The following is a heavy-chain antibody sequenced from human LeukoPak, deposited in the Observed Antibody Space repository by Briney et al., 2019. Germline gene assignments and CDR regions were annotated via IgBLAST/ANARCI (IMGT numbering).Heavy chain of an antibody. Sequence: GGSLRLSCAASGFTFSGYGMHWVRQAPGKGLEWVAVISYDGSNKYYADSVKGRFTISRDNSKNTLYLQMNSLRAEDTAVYYCAKLYGDRGFDFDYWGQGTLVTVS. CDR3: AKLYGDRGFDFDY. CDR2: ISYDGSNK. J-gene: IGHJ4*02. D-gene: IGHD4-17*01. CDR1: GFTFSGYG. V-gene: IGHV3-30*18.